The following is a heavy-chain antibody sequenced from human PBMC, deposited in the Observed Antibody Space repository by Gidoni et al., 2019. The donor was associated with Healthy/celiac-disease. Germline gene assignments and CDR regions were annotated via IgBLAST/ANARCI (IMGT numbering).Heavy chain of an antibody. J-gene: IGHJ6*02. V-gene: IGHV3-23*01. D-gene: IGHD6-19*01. CDR3: AKDIGSSGWYHYYYYYGMDV. CDR1: GFTFSSYA. CDR2: ISGSGGST. Sequence: EVQLLESGGGLVQPGGSLRLSCAASGFTFSSYAMSWVRQAPGKGLEWVSAISGSGGSTYYADSVKGRFTISRDNSKNTLYLQMNSLRAEDTAVYYCAKDIGSSGWYHYYYYYGMDVWGQGTTVTVSS.